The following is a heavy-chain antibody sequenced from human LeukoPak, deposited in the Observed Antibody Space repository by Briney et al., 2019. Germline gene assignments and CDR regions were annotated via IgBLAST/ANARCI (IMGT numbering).Heavy chain of an antibody. V-gene: IGHV3-53*01. CDR2: IDSGGGT. D-gene: IGHD3-22*01. CDR1: GFTVSSNH. CDR3: ARLYSSGYD. Sequence: GGSLRLSCVVSGFTVSSNHMSWVRQAPGQGLEWVSVIDSGGGTHYADSVKGRFTISRDNSKNTLYLHMNRLRAEDTAVYYCARLYSSGYDWGQGTLVTVSS. J-gene: IGHJ4*02.